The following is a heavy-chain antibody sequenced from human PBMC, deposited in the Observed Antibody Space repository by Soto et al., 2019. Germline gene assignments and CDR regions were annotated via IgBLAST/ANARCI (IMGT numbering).Heavy chain of an antibody. J-gene: IGHJ4*02. CDR3: AKGAPMGAYDSSGYYAVPFDY. CDR1: GFTFSSYA. V-gene: IGHV3-23*01. Sequence: PGGSLRLSCAASGFTFSSYAMSWVRQAPGKWLEWVSAISGSGGSTYYADSVKGRFTISRDNSKNTLYLQMNSLRAEDTAVYYCAKGAPMGAYDSSGYYAVPFDYWGQGXLVTVYS. D-gene: IGHD3-22*01. CDR2: ISGSGGST.